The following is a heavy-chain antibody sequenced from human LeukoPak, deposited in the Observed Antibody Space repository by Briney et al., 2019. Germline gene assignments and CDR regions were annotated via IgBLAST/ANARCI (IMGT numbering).Heavy chain of an antibody. J-gene: IGHJ4*02. Sequence: SETLSLTCAVYGGSFSGYYWSWIRQPPGKGLEWIGEINHSGSTNYNPSPKSRVTISVDTSKNQFSLKLSSVTAADTAVYYCARHKEYYDILTGYYNVGFLFDYWGQGTLVTVSS. V-gene: IGHV4-34*01. CDR3: ARHKEYYDILTGYYNVGFLFDY. D-gene: IGHD3-9*01. CDR1: GGSFSGYY. CDR2: INHSGST.